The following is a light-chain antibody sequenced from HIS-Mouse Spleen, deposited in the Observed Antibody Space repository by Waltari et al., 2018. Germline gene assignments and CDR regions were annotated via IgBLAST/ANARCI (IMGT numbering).Light chain of an antibody. Sequence: QSVLTQPPSASGTPGQRVTISCSGSSSNIGSNYVYWYQPLPGTAPKLLIYRNKQRPSGVPDRVSGSKSGTSASLAISGLRSEDEADYYCAAWDDSLSGVVFGGGTKLTVL. CDR1: SSNIGSNY. CDR2: RNK. V-gene: IGLV1-47*01. J-gene: IGLJ2*01. CDR3: AAWDDSLSGVV.